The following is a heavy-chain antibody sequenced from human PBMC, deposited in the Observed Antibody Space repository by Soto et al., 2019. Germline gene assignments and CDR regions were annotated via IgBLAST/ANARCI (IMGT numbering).Heavy chain of an antibody. CDR1: GGSISSGGYF. Sequence: PSETLSLTCAVSGGSISSGGYFWSWIRQPPGKGLEWIGYIYHSGSTYYNPSLKSRVTISVDRSKNQFSLKLSSVTAADTAVYYCARGRIAGNWFDPWGQGTLVTVSS. V-gene: IGHV4-30-2*01. J-gene: IGHJ5*02. CDR2: IYHSGST. CDR3: ARGRIAGNWFDP. D-gene: IGHD6-13*01.